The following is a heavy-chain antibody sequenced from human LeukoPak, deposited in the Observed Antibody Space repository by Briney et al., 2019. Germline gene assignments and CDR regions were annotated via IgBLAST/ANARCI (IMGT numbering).Heavy chain of an antibody. V-gene: IGHV1-8*01. CDR1: GYTFTSYD. CDR3: ARGAHDYGDYSRDY. Sequence: ASVKVSCKASGYTFTSYDINWVRPATGQGPEWMGWMNPNSGNTGYAQKFQGRVTMTRNTSISTAYMELSSLRSEDMAVYYCARGAHDYGDYSRDYWGQGTLVTVSS. D-gene: IGHD4-17*01. CDR2: MNPNSGNT. J-gene: IGHJ4*02.